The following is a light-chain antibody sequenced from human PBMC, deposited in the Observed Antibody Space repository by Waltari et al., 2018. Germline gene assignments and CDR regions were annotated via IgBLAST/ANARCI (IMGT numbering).Light chain of an antibody. Sequence: QSALTQPASVSGSPGQSITISCTGTSSDVGGYNYVSWYQQHPGKAPKLMIYEVSNRPSGVSNRCSGSKSSNTASLTISGLQAEDEADYYCSSYTSSSTVVFGGGTKLTVL. V-gene: IGLV2-14*01. CDR1: SSDVGGYNY. CDR2: EVS. J-gene: IGLJ2*01. CDR3: SSYTSSSTVV.